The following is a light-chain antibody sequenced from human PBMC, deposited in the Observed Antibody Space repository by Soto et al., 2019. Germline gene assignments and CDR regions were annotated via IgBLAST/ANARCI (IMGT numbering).Light chain of an antibody. CDR3: LQHGNSYT. Sequence: EIVLTQSPGTLSLSPGERATLSCRASQSVPNRFLAWYQQKAGQAPRVLIYGASSRATGIPDRFSGSGSGTDFTLTSSRLEPEDFALYYCLQHGNSYTFGQGTNLEIK. V-gene: IGKV3-20*01. J-gene: IGKJ2*01. CDR2: GAS. CDR1: QSVPNRF.